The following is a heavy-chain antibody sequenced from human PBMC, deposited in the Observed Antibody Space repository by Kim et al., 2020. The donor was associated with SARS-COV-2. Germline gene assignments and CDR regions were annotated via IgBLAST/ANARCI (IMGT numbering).Heavy chain of an antibody. D-gene: IGHD2-15*01. CDR1: GGSISSGGHY. V-gene: IGHV4-31*03. CDR3: ARGPTPGQLVQWFEP. J-gene: IGHJ5*02. Sequence: SETLSLTCTVSGGSISSGGHYWNWIRQYPGKGLEWIGYIHHTGITFYNPSLASRISLSVDTSKNQFSLRLTSVTAADTAIYYRARGPTPGQLVQWFEPWGEETMVTVS. CDR2: IHHTGIT.